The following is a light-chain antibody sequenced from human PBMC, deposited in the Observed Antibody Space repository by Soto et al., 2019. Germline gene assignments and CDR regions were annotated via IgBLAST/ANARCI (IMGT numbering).Light chain of an antibody. CDR2: EVS. CDR1: SSDVGGYNY. Sequence: QSVLTQPPSASGSFGQSVTISCTGTSSDVGGYNYVSWYQQYPGKAPKLVIYEVSERPSGVPDRFSGSKSGNTASLTVSGLQADDEADYYCSSYSGTNYHYVFGTGTKLTVL. V-gene: IGLV2-8*01. CDR3: SSYSGTNYHYV. J-gene: IGLJ1*01.